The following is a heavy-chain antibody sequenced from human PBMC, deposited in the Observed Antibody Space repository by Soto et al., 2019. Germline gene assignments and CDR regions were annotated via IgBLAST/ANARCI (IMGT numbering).Heavy chain of an antibody. V-gene: IGHV5-10-1*01. CDR2: IDPSDSYT. J-gene: IGHJ5*01. CDR3: ARVHKNWFDS. CDR1: GYNFTAFW. Sequence: GESLKISCKASGYNFTAFWIHWVRQMPGKGLEWLGKIDPSDSYTNYSPSFEGHVTISTDNSITTAYLQWSSLRASDTALYFCARVHKNWFDSWAQGTMVTVS.